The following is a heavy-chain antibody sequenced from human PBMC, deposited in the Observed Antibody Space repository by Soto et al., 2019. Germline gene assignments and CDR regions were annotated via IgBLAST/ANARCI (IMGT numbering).Heavy chain of an antibody. Sequence: EVQLLESGGGLVQPGGSLRLSCAASGFTFSSYAMSWVRQAPGKGLEWVSAISGSGGSTYYADSVKGQFTISRDNSKNTLYLQKNSMRAEDTAVYYCAKEDNTMVRGDYDYWGQGPLVTVSS. CDR3: AKEDNTMVRGDYDY. CDR1: GFTFSSYA. J-gene: IGHJ4*02. D-gene: IGHD3-10*01. V-gene: IGHV3-23*01. CDR2: ISGSGGST.